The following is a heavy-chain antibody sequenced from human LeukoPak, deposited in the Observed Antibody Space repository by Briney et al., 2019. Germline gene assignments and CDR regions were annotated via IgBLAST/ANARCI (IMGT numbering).Heavy chain of an antibody. J-gene: IGHJ4*02. D-gene: IGHD6-13*01. CDR2: IYYSGST. CDR3: ARVTAAAGLIEHFDY. V-gene: IGHV4-31*03. Sequence: SETLSLTCTVSGGSISSGGYYWSWIRQHPGKGLEWIGYIYYSGSTYYNLSLKSRVTISVDTSKNQFSLKLSSVTAADTAVYYCARVTAAAGLIEHFDYWGQGTLVTVSS. CDR1: GGSISSGGYY.